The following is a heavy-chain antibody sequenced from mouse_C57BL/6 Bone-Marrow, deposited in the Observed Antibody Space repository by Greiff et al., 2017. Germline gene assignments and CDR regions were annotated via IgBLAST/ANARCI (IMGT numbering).Heavy chain of an antibody. D-gene: IGHD2-1*01. J-gene: IGHJ2*01. V-gene: IGHV1-81*01. CDR1: GYTFTSYG. CDR3: ARVYYGNYFDY. Sequence: QVQLQQSGAELARPGASVKLSCKASGYTFTSYGISWVKQRTGQGLEWIGEIYPRSGNTYYNEKFKGKATPTADKSSSTAYMELRSLTSEDSAVYFCARVYYGNYFDYWGQGTTLTVSS. CDR2: IYPRSGNT.